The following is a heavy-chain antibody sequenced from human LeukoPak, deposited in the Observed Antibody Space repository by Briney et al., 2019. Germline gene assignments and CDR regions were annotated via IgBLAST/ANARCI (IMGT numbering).Heavy chain of an antibody. CDR3: AKDHDPYQLPEDFDY. CDR1: GFTFSSYA. Sequence: GGSLRLSCAASGFTFSSYAMHWVRQAPGKGLEWVAVISYDGSNKYYADSVKGRFTISRDNSKNTLYLQMNSLRAEDTAVYYCAKDHDPYQLPEDFDYWGQGTLVTVSS. J-gene: IGHJ4*02. V-gene: IGHV3-30-3*01. CDR2: ISYDGSNK. D-gene: IGHD2-2*01.